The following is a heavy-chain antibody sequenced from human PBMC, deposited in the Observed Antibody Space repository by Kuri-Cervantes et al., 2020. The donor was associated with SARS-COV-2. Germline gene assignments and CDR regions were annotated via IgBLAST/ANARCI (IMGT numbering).Heavy chain of an antibody. CDR1: GFTFSSYG. V-gene: IGHV3-30*18. Sequence: GESLKISCAASGFTFSSYGMHWVRQAPGKGLEWVAVISYDGSNKYYADSVKGRFTISRDNSKNTLYLQMNSLRAEDTAVYYCAKARGLRYFDWLFPWFDPWGQGTLVTVSS. J-gene: IGHJ5*02. CDR2: ISYDGSNK. CDR3: AKARGLRYFDWLFPWFDP. D-gene: IGHD3-9*01.